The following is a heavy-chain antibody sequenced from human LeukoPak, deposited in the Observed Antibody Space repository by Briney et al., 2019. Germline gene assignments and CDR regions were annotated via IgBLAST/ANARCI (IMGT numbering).Heavy chain of an antibody. J-gene: IGHJ4*02. V-gene: IGHV3-72*01. CDR3: TRVVLVGTTYSYFDY. D-gene: IGHD1-26*01. Sequence: PGGSLRLSCAASGFSFSSYAMNWVRQAPGKGLEWVGRTRKKTNSYTTEYAASVKGRFTISRDDSKNSPYLQMNSLKAEDTAVYYCTRVVLVGTTYSYFDYWGQGTLVTVSS. CDR1: GFSFSSYA. CDR2: TRKKTNSYTT.